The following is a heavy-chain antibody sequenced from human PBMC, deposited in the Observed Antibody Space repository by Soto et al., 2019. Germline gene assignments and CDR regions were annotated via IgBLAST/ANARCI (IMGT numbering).Heavy chain of an antibody. J-gene: IGHJ3*02. CDR1: GFTFSNYA. CDR2: INSNGGST. V-gene: IGHV3-64*01. Sequence: EVQLVESGGGLVQPGGSLRLSCVASGFTFSNYAMHWVRQAPGKGLEYVSAINSNGGSTYYANSVKGRFTISRDNSKNTLYVQMGSLRAEDMAVYYCARVGAYAYDIWGQGTMVTVSS. CDR3: ARVGAYAYDI.